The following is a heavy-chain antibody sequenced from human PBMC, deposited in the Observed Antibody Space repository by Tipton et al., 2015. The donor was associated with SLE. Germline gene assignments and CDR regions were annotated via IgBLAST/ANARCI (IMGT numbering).Heavy chain of an antibody. CDR2: INQGGGT. J-gene: IGHJ5*02. Sequence: TLSLTCTVYGGSFSGYYWIWIRQPPGKGLEWIGEINQGGGTNYNPSLKSRVTMSIDTSKNQFSLKLSSVTAADTAAYYCTRQVGSNWYWALDPWGQGTLVTVSS. D-gene: IGHD6-13*01. CDR3: TRQVGSNWYWALDP. CDR1: GGSFSGYY. V-gene: IGHV4-34*01.